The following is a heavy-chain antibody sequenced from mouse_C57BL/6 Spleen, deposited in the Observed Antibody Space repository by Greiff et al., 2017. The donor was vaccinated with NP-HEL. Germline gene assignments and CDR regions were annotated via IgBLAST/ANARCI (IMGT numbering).Heavy chain of an antibody. J-gene: IGHJ3*01. CDR1: GFTFSDYG. CDR3: AKDGFWYAG. Sequence: EVMLVESGGGLVKPGGSLKLSCAASGFTFSDYGMHWVRQAPEKGLEWVAYISSGSSTIYYADTVKGRFTISRDNAKNTRFLQMTSLGSEDAAMYYCAKDGFWYAGWGQGTLVTVAA. D-gene: IGHD1-1*02. V-gene: IGHV5-17*01. CDR2: ISSGSSTI.